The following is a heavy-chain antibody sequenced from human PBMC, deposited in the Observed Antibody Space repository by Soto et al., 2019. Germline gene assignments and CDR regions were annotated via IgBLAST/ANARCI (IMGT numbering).Heavy chain of an antibody. CDR1: GYTFTSYG. Sequence: ASLKVSFKASGYTFTSYGISWVRQSPGQGLEWMGWISAYNGNTNYAQKLQGRVTMTTDTSTSTAYMELRSLRSDDTAVYYCARDRITMIVVANDAFDIWGQGTMVTV. V-gene: IGHV1-18*04. D-gene: IGHD3-22*01. CDR2: ISAYNGNT. CDR3: ARDRITMIVVANDAFDI. J-gene: IGHJ3*02.